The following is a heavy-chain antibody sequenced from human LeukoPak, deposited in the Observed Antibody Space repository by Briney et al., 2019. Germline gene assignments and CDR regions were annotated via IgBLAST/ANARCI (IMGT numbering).Heavy chain of an antibody. CDR1: GFTVSSNY. Sequence: PGGSLRLSCAASGFTVSSNYMSWVRQAPGKGLEWVSVIYSGCITYYADSVKGRFTISRDNSKNTLYLQMNSLRAEDTAVYYCASLMDDYVWGSYRSYYFDYRGQGTLVTVSS. V-gene: IGHV3-53*01. J-gene: IGHJ4*02. CDR3: ASLMDDYVWGSYRSYYFDY. D-gene: IGHD3-16*02. CDR2: IYSGCIT.